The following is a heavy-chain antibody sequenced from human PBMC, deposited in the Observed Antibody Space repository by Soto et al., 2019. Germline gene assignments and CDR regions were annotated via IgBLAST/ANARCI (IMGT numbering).Heavy chain of an antibody. V-gene: IGHV3-7*01. J-gene: IGHJ4*01. CDR3: SRAVKYSGGWCDAFDY. CDR1: GFTFSSYG. Sequence: GGSLRLSCAASGFTFSSYGMNWVRQAPGKGLEWVANIKKDGSEKYYEDSVKGRFTISRDNAKNSLYLQMNSLRAEDEAVYYYSRAVKYSGGWCDAFDYWGQGTLVTVSS. CDR2: IKKDGSEK. D-gene: IGHD6-19*01.